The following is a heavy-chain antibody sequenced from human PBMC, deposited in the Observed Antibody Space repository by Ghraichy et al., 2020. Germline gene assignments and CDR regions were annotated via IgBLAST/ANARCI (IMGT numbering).Heavy chain of an antibody. Sequence: GGSLRLSCAASGFTFSGFAMSWVRQAPGKGLEWVSVISGGGTKKFYAEALQGRVPTSRDNSTNTLDLQMNSLRAEDTAVSYCAKDRVPRYGDHVSGDFDLWGRGTLVTVSS. CDR3: AKDRVPRYGDHVSGDFDL. CDR2: ISGGGTKK. J-gene: IGHJ2*01. V-gene: IGHV3-23*01. CDR1: GFTFSGFA. D-gene: IGHD4-17*01.